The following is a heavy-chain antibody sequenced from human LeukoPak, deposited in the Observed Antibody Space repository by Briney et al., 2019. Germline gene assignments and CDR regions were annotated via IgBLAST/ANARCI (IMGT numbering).Heavy chain of an antibody. CDR1: GGSISSYY. V-gene: IGHV4-34*01. D-gene: IGHD1-1*01. CDR3: SRRTTRVYYMDV. Sequence: SETLSLTCTVSGGSISSYYWSWIRQPPGKGLEWIGEVNPSGSTNYNPSLKSRVTISLDTSNNQFSLNLTSVTAADTAVYYCSRRTTRVYYMDVWGTGITVTVSS. CDR2: VNPSGST. J-gene: IGHJ6*03.